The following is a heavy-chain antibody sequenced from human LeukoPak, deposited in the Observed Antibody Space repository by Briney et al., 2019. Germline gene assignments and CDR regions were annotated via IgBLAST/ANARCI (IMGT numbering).Heavy chain of an antibody. CDR2: ISHSGTTI. D-gene: IGHD1-1*01. V-gene: IGHV3-48*03. Sequence: PGGSLRLSCAASRFPFSSYDMNWVRQAPGKGLELVSYISHSGTTIYYADSVKGRFTISRDNANNSLYLQMNSLKASDTAMYYCARQGTGYRFDYWGQGTLVTVSS. CDR3: ARQGTGYRFDY. J-gene: IGHJ4*02. CDR1: RFPFSSYD.